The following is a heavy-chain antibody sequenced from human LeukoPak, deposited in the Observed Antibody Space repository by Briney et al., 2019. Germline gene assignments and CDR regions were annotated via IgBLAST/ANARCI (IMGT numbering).Heavy chain of an antibody. J-gene: IGHJ6*02. CDR2: MNPNSGDT. D-gene: IGHD3-10*01. CDR1: GYTFTSYD. Sequence: ASVKVSCKASGYTFTSYDINWVRQATGQGLEWMGWMNPNSGDTGCAQKFQGRVTMTRNTSISTAYMELSSLRSEDTAVYYCARRGPYYYGMDVWGQGTTVTVSS. CDR3: ARRGPYYYGMDV. V-gene: IGHV1-8*01.